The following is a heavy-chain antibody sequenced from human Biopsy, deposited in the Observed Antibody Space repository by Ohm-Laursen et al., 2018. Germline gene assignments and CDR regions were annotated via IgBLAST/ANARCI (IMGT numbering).Heavy chain of an antibody. Sequence: SETLSLTCTVSGGSISNYYWSWIRQPAGKGLEWIGRIYSSGSTNYNPSLKSRVTMSVDTSKNQFSLILSSMTAADTAVYYCALAAAQTVTHFDYWGQGTLVTVSS. CDR1: GGSISNYY. CDR2: IYSSGST. J-gene: IGHJ4*02. D-gene: IGHD4-17*01. CDR3: ALAAAQTVTHFDY. V-gene: IGHV4-4*07.